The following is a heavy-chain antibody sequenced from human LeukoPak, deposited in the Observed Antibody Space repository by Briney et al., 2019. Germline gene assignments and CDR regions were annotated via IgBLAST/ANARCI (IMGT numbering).Heavy chain of an antibody. CDR1: GGSISSSSYY. Sequence: SETLSLTCTVSGGSISSSSYYWSWIRQPAGKGLEWIGRIYTSGSTNYNPSLKSRVTISVDTSKNQFSLKLSSVTAADTAVYYCARGIPPRRGYSGYALGNNWFDPWGQGTLVTVSS. CDR2: IYTSGST. CDR3: ARGIPPRRGYSGYALGNNWFDP. V-gene: IGHV4-61*02. D-gene: IGHD5-12*01. J-gene: IGHJ5*02.